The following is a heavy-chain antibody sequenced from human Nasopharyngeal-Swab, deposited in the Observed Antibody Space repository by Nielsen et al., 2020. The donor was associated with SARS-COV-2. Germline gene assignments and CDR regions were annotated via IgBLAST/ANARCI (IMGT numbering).Heavy chain of an antibody. CDR3: ASGGLVRNYYYYYYMDV. CDR1: GGTFSSYA. V-gene: IGHV1-69*13. CDR2: IIPIFGTA. D-gene: IGHD6-6*01. Sequence: SVKVSCEASGGTFSSYAISWVRQAPGQGLEWMGGIIPIFGTANYAQKFQGRVTITADESTSTAYMELSSLRSEDTAVYYCASGGLVRNYYYYYYMDVWGKGTTVTVSS. J-gene: IGHJ6*03.